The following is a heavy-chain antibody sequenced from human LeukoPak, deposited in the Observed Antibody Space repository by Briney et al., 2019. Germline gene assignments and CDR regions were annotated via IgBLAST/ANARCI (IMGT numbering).Heavy chain of an antibody. CDR3: ARGGLQWELLAYFDY. CDR2: IIPILGIA. D-gene: IGHD1-26*01. Sequence: ASVKVSCKASGGTFSSYAISWVRQAPGQGLEWMGRIIPILGIANYAQKFQGRVTITADKSTSTAYMELSSLRSEDTAVYYCARGGLQWELLAYFDYWGQGMQVTVSS. V-gene: IGHV1-69*04. CDR1: GGTFSSYA. J-gene: IGHJ4*02.